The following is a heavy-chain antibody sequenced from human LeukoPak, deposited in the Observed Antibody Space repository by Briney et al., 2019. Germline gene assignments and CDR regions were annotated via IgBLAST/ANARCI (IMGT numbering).Heavy chain of an antibody. CDR2: IQYDGSNK. V-gene: IGHV3-30*02. CDR1: GFIFSRFG. CDR3: AKGGDYNYLVES. J-gene: IGHJ4*02. Sequence: GGSLRLPCAASGFIFSRFGIHWVRQAPGKGLEWVAFIQYDGSNKNYEDSVRGRFTISRDNAKNMLYLHMNSLRVEDTAVYYCAKGGDYNYLVESSGQGTLVTVSS. D-gene: IGHD4-17*01.